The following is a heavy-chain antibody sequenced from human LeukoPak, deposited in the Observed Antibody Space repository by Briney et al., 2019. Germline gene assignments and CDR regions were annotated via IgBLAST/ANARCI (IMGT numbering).Heavy chain of an antibody. Sequence: ASVKVSCKASGYTFTSYGISWVRQAPGQGLEWMGWISAYNGNTNYAQKLQGRVTMTTDTSTSTAYMELSSLRSEDTAVYYCATSRPGLRYFDWLFPFDYWGQGTLVTVSS. CDR3: ATSRPGLRYFDWLFPFDY. D-gene: IGHD3-9*01. V-gene: IGHV1-18*01. CDR2: ISAYNGNT. J-gene: IGHJ4*02. CDR1: GYTFTSYG.